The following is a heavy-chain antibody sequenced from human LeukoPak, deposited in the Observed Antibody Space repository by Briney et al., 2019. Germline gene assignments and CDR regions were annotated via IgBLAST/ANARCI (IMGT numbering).Heavy chain of an antibody. CDR3: ARVRDILTGLYFDY. CDR2: IYYSGST. V-gene: IGHV4-59*01. D-gene: IGHD3-9*01. J-gene: IGHJ4*02. CDR1: GGSISSYY. Sequence: SETLSLTCTVSGGSISSYYWSWIRQPPGKGLEWIGYIYYSGSTNYSPSLKSRVTISVDTSKNQFSLKLSSVTAADTAVYYCARVRDILTGLYFDYWGQGTLVTVSS.